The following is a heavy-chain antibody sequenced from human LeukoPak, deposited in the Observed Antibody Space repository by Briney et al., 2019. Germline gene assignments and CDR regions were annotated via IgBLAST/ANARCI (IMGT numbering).Heavy chain of an antibody. V-gene: IGHV1-2*02. Sequence: ASVKVSCKASGYTFTGYYMHWVRQAPGQGLEWMGWINPNSGGTNYAQKFQGRVTMTRDTSISTAYMELSRLRSDDTAVYYCAEDKFGGYCASTRCTDALDMWGQGTMVSVSP. J-gene: IGHJ3*02. CDR2: INPNSGGT. CDR3: AEDKFGGYCASTRCTDALDM. CDR1: GYTFTGYY. D-gene: IGHD2-15*01.